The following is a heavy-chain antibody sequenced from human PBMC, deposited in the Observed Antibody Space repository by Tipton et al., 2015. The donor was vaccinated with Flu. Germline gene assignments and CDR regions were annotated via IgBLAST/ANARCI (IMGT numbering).Heavy chain of an antibody. CDR2: INHSGST. J-gene: IGHJ6*02. Sequence: TLSLTCAVYGGSFSGYYWSWIRQPPGKGLEWIGEINHSGSTNYNPSLKSRVTISVDTSKNQFSLKLSSVTAADTAVYYCARGTVTTFLSYYYYDGMDVWGQGTTVTVSS. D-gene: IGHD4-17*01. CDR1: GGSFSGYY. V-gene: IGHV4-34*01. CDR3: ARGTVTTFLSYYYYDGMDV.